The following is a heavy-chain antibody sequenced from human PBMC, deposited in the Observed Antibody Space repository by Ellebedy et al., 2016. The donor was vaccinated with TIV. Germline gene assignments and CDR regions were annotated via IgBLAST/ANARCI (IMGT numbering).Heavy chain of an antibody. J-gene: IGHJ6*02. CDR3: ARDGLLDV. V-gene: IGHV4-59*02. CDR1: GGSVSSYY. CDR2: IFDTAST. D-gene: IGHD3/OR15-3a*01. Sequence: MPSETLSLTCTVSGGSVSSYYWSWIRQPPGKGLEWIGYIFDTASTNYNPSLKSRVSLSVDTSKNQFSLKLSSVTAADTAVYYCARDGLLDVWGQGTTVTVSS.